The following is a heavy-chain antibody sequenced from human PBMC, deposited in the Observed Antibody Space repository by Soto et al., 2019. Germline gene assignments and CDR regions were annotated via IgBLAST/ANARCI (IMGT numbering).Heavy chain of an antibody. CDR2: TYYRSRWYN. V-gene: IGHV6-1*01. D-gene: IGHD1-7*01. CDR1: GDSVSSNSAA. J-gene: IGHJ6*03. Sequence: SQTLSLTCAISGDSVSSNSAAWNWIRQSPSRGLEWLGRTYYRSRWYNDYAVSVRSRITVNAGTSKNQFSLHLNSVTPEDTAVYYCAGTSSLQWYYMYVWDKGTTVTVSS. CDR3: AGTSSLQWYYMYV.